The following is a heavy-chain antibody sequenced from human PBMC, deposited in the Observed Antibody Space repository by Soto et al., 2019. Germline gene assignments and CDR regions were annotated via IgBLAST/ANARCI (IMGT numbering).Heavy chain of an antibody. V-gene: IGHV3-30*18. CDR2: ISYDGSNK. D-gene: IGHD3-10*01. CDR1: GFTFSSYG. J-gene: IGHJ4*02. CDR3: AKDRMGAGIRGYFDY. Sequence: QVQLVESGGGVVQPGESLRLSCAGSGFTFSSYGMDWVRQAPGKGLEWVAVISYDGSNKYYVDSVKSRFTISRDNSKNTLYLPMNSLRAEDTAVYYCAKDRMGAGIRGYFDYWGQGMRVTVSS.